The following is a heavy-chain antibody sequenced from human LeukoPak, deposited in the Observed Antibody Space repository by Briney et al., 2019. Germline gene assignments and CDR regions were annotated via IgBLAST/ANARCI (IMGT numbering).Heavy chain of an antibody. J-gene: IGHJ3*02. CDR1: GGSISSYY. D-gene: IGHD3-22*01. V-gene: IGHV4-59*08. CDR2: IYYSGST. Sequence: TSETLSLTCTVSGGSISSYYWSWIRQPPGKGLEWIGYIYYSGSTNYNPSLRSRVTISVDTSKNQFSLKLSSVTAADTAVYYCARVPYYYDSSGYYLLDAFDIWGQGTMVTVSS. CDR3: ARVPYYYDSSGYYLLDAFDI.